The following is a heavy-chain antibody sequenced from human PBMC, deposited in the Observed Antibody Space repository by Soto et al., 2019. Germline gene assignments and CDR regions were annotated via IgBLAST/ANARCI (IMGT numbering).Heavy chain of an antibody. J-gene: IGHJ6*04. CDR2: IDYSGST. CDR3: AMIVQKVGILLSNYCYGMAV. CDR1: GGSVRGGYYY. D-gene: IGHD3-22*01. V-gene: IGHV4-61*01. Sequence: PSATLSLTCTVSGGSVRGGYYYWSWIRQPPGKGLEWIGYIDYSGSTNYKPSLKSRVTLSIDTSKNQFALKLSSVTDSDKAGDYCAMIVQKVGILLSNYCYGMAVWGKGTTVTVST.